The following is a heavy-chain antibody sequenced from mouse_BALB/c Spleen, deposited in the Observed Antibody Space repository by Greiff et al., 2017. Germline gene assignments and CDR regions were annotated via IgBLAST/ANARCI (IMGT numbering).Heavy chain of an antibody. CDR3: ARRFTSLTTVVENYAMDY. CDR2: ISYSGST. J-gene: IGHJ4*01. D-gene: IGHD1-1*01. Sequence: DVKLQESGPSLVKPSQTLSLTCSVTGDSITSGYWNWIRKFPGNKLEYMGYISYSGSTYYNPSLKSRISITRDTSKNQYYLQLNSVTTEDTATYYCARRFTSLTTVVENYAMDYWGQGTSVTVSS. V-gene: IGHV3-8*02. CDR1: GDSITSGY.